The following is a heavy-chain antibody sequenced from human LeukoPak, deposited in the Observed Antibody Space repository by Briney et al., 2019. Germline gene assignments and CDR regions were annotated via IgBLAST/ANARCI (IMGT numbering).Heavy chain of an antibody. CDR2: ISSSSSYI. Sequence: PGGSLRLSCAASGFTFSSYSMNWVRQAPGKGLEWVSSISSSSSYIYYADSVKGRFTISRDNAKNSLYLQMNSLRAKDTAVYYCARWPLPGYSGQSYYYGMDVWGQGTTVTVSS. CDR1: GFTFSSYS. D-gene: IGHD5-12*01. V-gene: IGHV3-21*01. J-gene: IGHJ6*02. CDR3: ARWPLPGYSGQSYYYGMDV.